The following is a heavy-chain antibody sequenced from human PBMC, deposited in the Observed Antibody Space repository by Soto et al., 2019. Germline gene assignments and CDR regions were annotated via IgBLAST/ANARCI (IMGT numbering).Heavy chain of an antibody. CDR2: MSYDGSNE. V-gene: IGHV3-30*18. Sequence: QVQLVESGGGVVQPGRSLRLSCAASGFTFSHYAMHWVRQAPGKGLEWVALMSYDGSNEYYADSVKGRFTISGDNSKKPLYLQTTSLRAEDPAEYSAAKYGRQNFDYWCQGPLVTVSS. J-gene: IGHJ4*02. D-gene: IGHD4-17*01. CDR1: GFTFSHYA. CDR3: AKYGRQNFDY.